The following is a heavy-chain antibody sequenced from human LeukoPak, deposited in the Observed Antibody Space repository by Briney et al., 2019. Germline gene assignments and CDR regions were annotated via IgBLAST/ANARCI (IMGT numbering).Heavy chain of an antibody. D-gene: IGHD2/OR15-2a*01. CDR3: ARHMLDSFYGSAWADYYYMDV. CDR2: IYYSGST. Sequence: PSETLSLTCTVSGGSISSSSYYWGWIRQPPGKGLEWIGSIYYSGSTYYNPSLKSRVTISVDTSKNQFSLKLSSVTAADTAVYYCARHMLDSFYGSAWADYYYMDVWGKGTTVTISS. J-gene: IGHJ6*03. CDR1: GGSISSSSYY. V-gene: IGHV4-39*01.